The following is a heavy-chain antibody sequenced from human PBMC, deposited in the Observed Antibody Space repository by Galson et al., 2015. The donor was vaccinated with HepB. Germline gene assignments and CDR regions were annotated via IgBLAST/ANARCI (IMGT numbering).Heavy chain of an antibody. CDR3: ARGGSSWYPYGMDV. J-gene: IGHJ6*02. Sequence: SVKVSCKASGYTFTGYYMHWVRQAPGQGLEWMGRINPNSGGTNYAQKFQGRVTMTRDTSISTAYMELSRLRSDDTVVYFCARGGSSWYPYGMDVWGQGTTVTVSS. D-gene: IGHD6-13*01. V-gene: IGHV1-2*05. CDR2: INPNSGGT. CDR1: GYTFTGYY.